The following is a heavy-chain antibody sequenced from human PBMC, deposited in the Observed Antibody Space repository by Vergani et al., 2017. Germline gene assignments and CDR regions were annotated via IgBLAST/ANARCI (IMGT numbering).Heavy chain of an antibody. CDR1: GFSFSDYW. Sequence: EVQLVESGGGLIHPGGSLRLSREGSGFSFSDYWMHWVRQSPEKGLVWVSRIKSDGSITNYADSVKGRFTISRDNAMNTLYLEMNSLRGDDTAIYYCVRARCSGPCFMSNWFDSWGQGTLVTVSS. D-gene: IGHD5-12*01. CDR3: VRARCSGPCFMSNWFDS. J-gene: IGHJ5*01. V-gene: IGHV3-74*01. CDR2: IKSDGSIT.